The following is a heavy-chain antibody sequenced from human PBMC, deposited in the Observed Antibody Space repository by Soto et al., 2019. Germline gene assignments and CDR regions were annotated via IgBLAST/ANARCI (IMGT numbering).Heavy chain of an antibody. V-gene: IGHV3-23*01. D-gene: IGHD2-15*01. Sequence: GGSLRLSCAASGFTFSSYAMSWVRQAPGKGLEWVSAISGSGGSTYYADSVKGRFTISRDNSKNTLYLQMNSLRAEDTAVYYCAKERRYCSGGSCYSGSYTYYFDYWGQGTLVTVSS. CDR3: AKERRYCSGGSCYSGSYTYYFDY. CDR1: GFTFSSYA. CDR2: ISGSGGST. J-gene: IGHJ4*02.